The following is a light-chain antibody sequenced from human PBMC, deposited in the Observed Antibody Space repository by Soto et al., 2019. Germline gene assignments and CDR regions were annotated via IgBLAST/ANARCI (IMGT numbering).Light chain of an antibody. CDR3: QSYDSSLSGLV. J-gene: IGLJ1*01. V-gene: IGLV1-40*01. CDR1: SSNIGAGYD. CDR2: GNS. Sequence: QLVLTQPPSVSGAPGQRVTISCTGSSSNIGAGYDVHWYQQLPGTAPKLLIHGNSNRPSGVPDRFSGSKSGTSASLAITGVQAEDEADYYCQSYDSSLSGLVFGTGTKLTVL.